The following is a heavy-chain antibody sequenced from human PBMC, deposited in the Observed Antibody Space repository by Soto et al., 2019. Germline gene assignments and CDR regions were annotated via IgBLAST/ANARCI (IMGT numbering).Heavy chain of an antibody. CDR1: GYTFTNSG. Sequence: QVHLVQSGAEVKKPGASVKVSCKVSGYTFTNSGVSWVRQAPGQDLEWMGWISSDNGNTNSAQKLQGRVTMTIDTSTSTAYMELRSLTSDDTAVYYCAIGLGFCSGDRCYPFDPWGQGTLVTVAS. CDR2: ISSDNGNT. V-gene: IGHV1-18*01. D-gene: IGHD2-15*01. CDR3: AIGLGFCSGDRCYPFDP. J-gene: IGHJ5*02.